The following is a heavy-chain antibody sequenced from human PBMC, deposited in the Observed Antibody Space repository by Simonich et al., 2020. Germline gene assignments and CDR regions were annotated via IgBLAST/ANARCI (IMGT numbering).Heavy chain of an antibody. Sequence: QVQLQESGPGLVKPSETLSLTCTVSGGSISSYYWSWIRQPPGKGLEWIGDIYYSGSTNYNPSLKSRVTISGDTSKNQFSLKLSSVTAADTAVYYCARSLGYYYYYYGMDVWGQGTTVTVSS. CDR1: GGSISSYY. D-gene: IGHD1-26*01. V-gene: IGHV4-59*08. J-gene: IGHJ6*02. CDR2: IYYSGST. CDR3: ARSLGYYYYYYGMDV.